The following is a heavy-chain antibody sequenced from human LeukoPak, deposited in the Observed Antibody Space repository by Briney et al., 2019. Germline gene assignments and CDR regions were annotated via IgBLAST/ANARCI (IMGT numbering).Heavy chain of an antibody. J-gene: IGHJ5*02. Sequence: ASVKVSCKASGYTFTDFLIHWVRQAPGQGLEWMGWINPDNGGTVFAQKFQGWVTMTTDTSINTAYMEVSRLKSDDTAVYYCARAPRFLNKEFDPWGQGTLVTVSS. CDR3: ARAPRFLNKEFDP. D-gene: IGHD1/OR15-1a*01. V-gene: IGHV1-2*04. CDR2: INPDNGGT. CDR1: GYTFTDFL.